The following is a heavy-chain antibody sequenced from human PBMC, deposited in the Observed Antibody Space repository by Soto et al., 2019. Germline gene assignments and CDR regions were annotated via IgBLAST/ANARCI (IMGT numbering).Heavy chain of an antibody. CDR3: AREEATVTSGWVVYYGMDV. D-gene: IGHD4-4*01. Sequence: GGSLRLSCAASGFTFSSYAMHWVRQAPGKGLEWVAVISYDGSNKYYADSVKGRFTISRDNSKNTLYLQMNSLRAEDTAVYYCAREEATVTSGWVVYYGMDVWGQGTTVTVSS. CDR2: ISYDGSNK. J-gene: IGHJ6*02. V-gene: IGHV3-30-3*01. CDR1: GFTFSSYA.